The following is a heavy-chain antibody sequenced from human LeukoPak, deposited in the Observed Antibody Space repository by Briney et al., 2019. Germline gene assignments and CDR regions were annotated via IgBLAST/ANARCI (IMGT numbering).Heavy chain of an antibody. CDR3: ARSAVADTLSAYYFEY. CDR1: GYTFITND. Sequence: ASVKVSCKASGYTFITNDISWVRQAPGQGLEWMGGIIAYNGNTNYAQKLQGRVTMTTDTSTNTAYMELRSLRSDDTAVYYCARSAVADTLSAYYFEYWGQGTLVTVSS. CDR2: IIAYNGNT. V-gene: IGHV1-18*04. D-gene: IGHD6-19*01. J-gene: IGHJ4*02.